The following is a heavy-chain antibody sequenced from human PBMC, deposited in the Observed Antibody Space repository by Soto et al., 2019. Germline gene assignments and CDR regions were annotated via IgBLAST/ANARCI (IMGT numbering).Heavy chain of an antibody. CDR1: GGSISSYY. Sequence: PSETLSLTCTVSGGSISSYYWSWIRQPPGKGLEWIGYIYYSGSTNYNPSLKSRVTISVDTSKNQFSLKLSSVTAADTAVYYCERGHDILTGYYPFDYWGQGTLVTVYS. CDR2: IYYSGST. D-gene: IGHD3-9*01. V-gene: IGHV4-59*01. J-gene: IGHJ4*02. CDR3: ERGHDILTGYYPFDY.